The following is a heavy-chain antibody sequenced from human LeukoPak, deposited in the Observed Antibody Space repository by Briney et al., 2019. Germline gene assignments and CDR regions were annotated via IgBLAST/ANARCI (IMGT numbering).Heavy chain of an antibody. D-gene: IGHD3-22*01. J-gene: IGHJ4*02. CDR3: ARDRGYYDSSGYSD. CDR1: GASISSYY. CDR2: IHTSGST. V-gene: IGHV4-4*07. Sequence: SSETLSLTCTVSGASISSYYWTWIRQPAGKGPEWIGRIHTSGSTNYNPSLKSRVNMSVDTSKNQFSLKLNSVTAADTAVYYCARDRGYYDSSGYSDWGQGTLVTVSS.